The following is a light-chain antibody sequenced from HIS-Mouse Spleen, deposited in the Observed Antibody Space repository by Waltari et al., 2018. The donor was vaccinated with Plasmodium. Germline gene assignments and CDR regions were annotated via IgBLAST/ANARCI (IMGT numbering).Light chain of an antibody. CDR1: QSVLYSSNNKNY. Sequence: DIVMTQSPDSLAVSLGERDTINCKSSQSVLYSSNNKNYLAWYQQKPGQPPKLLIYWASTRESGVPDRFSGSGSGTDFTLTISSLQAEDVAVYYCQQYYSTFTFGPGTKVDIK. CDR3: QQYYSTFT. J-gene: IGKJ3*01. V-gene: IGKV4-1*01. CDR2: WAS.